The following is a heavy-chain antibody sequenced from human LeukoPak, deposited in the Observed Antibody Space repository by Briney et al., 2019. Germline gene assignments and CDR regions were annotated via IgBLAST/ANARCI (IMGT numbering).Heavy chain of an antibody. V-gene: IGHV1-46*01. CDR2: INPSGGST. D-gene: IGHD1-26*01. Sequence: ASVKVSCKTSGYSFTSYYIHWVRQAPGQGLEWMGIINPSGGSTTYAQKFQGRLTMASDTSTSTVYMELSSLRSEDTAMYYCARSSAYYNEADIWGQGTMVTVPS. CDR3: ARSSAYYNEADI. CDR1: GYSFTSYY. J-gene: IGHJ3*02.